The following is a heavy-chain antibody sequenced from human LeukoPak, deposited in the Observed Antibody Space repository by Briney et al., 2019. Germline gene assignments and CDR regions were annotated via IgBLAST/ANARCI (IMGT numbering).Heavy chain of an antibody. J-gene: IGHJ4*02. CDR3: AREEIHDYSGCAY. D-gene: IGHD4-11*01. CDR2: IIPIFGTA. Sequence: SVKVSCKASGGTFSSYAISWVGQAPGQGLEWMGRIIPIFGTANYAQKFQGRVTITTDESTSTAYMELSSLRAEDAAVRYCAREEIHDYSGCAYWGEGPLVTVSS. CDR1: GGTFSSYA. V-gene: IGHV1-69*05.